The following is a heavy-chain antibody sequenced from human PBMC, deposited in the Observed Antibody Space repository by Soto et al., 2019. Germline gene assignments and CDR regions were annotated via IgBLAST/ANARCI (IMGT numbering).Heavy chain of an antibody. CDR1: GYSFTSYC. D-gene: IGHD6-19*01. CDR2: IDPSDSYT. J-gene: IGHJ6*02. CDR3: ARLAVAGRGLYYYYGMDV. Sequence: GESLRISCKGSGYSFTSYCIIWVRQMPGKGLEWMGRIDPSDSYTNYSPSFQGHVTISADKSISTAYLQWSSLKASDTAMYYCARLAVAGRGLYYYYGMDVWGQGTTVTVSS. V-gene: IGHV5-10-1*01.